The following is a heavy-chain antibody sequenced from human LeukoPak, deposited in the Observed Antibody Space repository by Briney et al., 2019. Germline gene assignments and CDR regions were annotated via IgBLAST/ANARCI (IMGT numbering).Heavy chain of an antibody. CDR1: GYSISSGYY. CDR2: MYHSGST. CDR3: ARYDFWNNYDSPSYYFDY. D-gene: IGHD3-3*01. J-gene: IGHJ4*02. V-gene: IGHV4-38-2*02. Sequence: PSETLSLTCTVSGYSISSGYYWGWIRQPPGKGLEYIGSMYHSGSTYYNPSLKSRVTISVDTPKNQFSLKLSSVTAADTAVYYCARYDFWNNYDSPSYYFDYWGQGTLVTVSS.